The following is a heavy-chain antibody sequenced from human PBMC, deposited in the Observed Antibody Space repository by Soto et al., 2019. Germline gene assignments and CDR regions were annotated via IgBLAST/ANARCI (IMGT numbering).Heavy chain of an antibody. D-gene: IGHD3-10*01. CDR1: GFTFSDHY. J-gene: IGHJ6*03. CDR3: ARAYYGSGSYYDDYYYYYYMDV. CDR2: TRNKANSYTQ. V-gene: IGHV3-72*01. Sequence: GGSLRLSCAASGFTFSDHYMDWVRQAPGKGLEWVGRTRNKANSYTQEYAASGRGRFTISRDDSKNSLYLQMNSLKTGDTAVYYCARAYYGSGSYYDDYYYYYYMDVWGKGTTVTVSS.